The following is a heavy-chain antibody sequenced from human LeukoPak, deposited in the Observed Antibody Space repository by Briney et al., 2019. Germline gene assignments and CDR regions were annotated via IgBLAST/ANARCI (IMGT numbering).Heavy chain of an antibody. CDR1: GITFSTSG. V-gene: IGHV3-33*06. Sequence: PGGSLRLSCAASGITFSTSGMHWVRQAPGKGLEWVAVIWYDGSQKYYADSVKGRFTISRDNSKDTLFLQMNSLTLEDTAVYYRAKDTGHLILGDYWGQGTLVIVSS. J-gene: IGHJ4*02. CDR3: AKDTGHLILGDY. D-gene: IGHD7-27*01. CDR2: IWYDGSQK.